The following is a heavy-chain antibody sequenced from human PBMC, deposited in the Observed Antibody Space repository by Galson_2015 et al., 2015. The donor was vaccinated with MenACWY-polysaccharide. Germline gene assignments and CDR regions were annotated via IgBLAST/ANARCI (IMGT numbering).Heavy chain of an antibody. Sequence: SLRLGCAASGFSLGAWYMSWIRQAPGKGLEWLSYISKSGDSIYYGDSVKGRFAISRDNAKNSLYLQLNSLEVEDTAIYYCARGHYGLDVWGQGTTVTVSS. CDR3: ARGHYGLDV. J-gene: IGHJ6*02. CDR1: GFSLGAWY. V-gene: IGHV3-11*01. CDR2: ISKSGDSI.